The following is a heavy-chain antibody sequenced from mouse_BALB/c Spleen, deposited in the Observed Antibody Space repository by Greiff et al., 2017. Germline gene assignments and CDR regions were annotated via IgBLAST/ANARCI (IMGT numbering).Heavy chain of an antibody. CDR1: GYSFTSYW. D-gene: IGHD1-1*01. CDR2: IDPSDSET. CDR3: ARRYYYGSSYWYFDV. V-gene: IGHV1S126*01. J-gene: IGHJ1*01. Sequence: VQLLQSGPQLVRPGASVKISCKASGYSFTSYWMHWVKQRPGQGLEWIGMIDPSDSETRLNQKFKDKATLTVDKSSSTAYMQLSSPTSEDSAVYYCARRYYYGSSYWYFDVWGGGTTVTVSS.